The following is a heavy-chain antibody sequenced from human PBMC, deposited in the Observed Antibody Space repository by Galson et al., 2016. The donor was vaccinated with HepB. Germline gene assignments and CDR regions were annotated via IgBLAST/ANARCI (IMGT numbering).Heavy chain of an antibody. V-gene: IGHV3-23*01. CDR3: AKGRYCGGDCYSSDY. CDR2: ISGGGVST. CDR1: GFTFSSYA. Sequence: SLRLSCAASGFTFSSYAMNWVRQAPGKGLQWVSDISGGGVSTHYADSVKGRITISRDNSKNTRYLQMDSLRAEDTAVYYCAKGRYCGGDCYSSDYWGQGTLVTVSS. D-gene: IGHD2-21*02. J-gene: IGHJ4*02.